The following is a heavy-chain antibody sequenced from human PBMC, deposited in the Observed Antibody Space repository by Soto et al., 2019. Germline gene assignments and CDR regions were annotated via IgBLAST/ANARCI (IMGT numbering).Heavy chain of an antibody. J-gene: IGHJ5*02. V-gene: IGHV4-38-2*02. CDR1: GYSISSGYY. Sequence: PSETLSLTCAVSGYSISSGYYWGWIRQPPGKGLGWIGSIYHSGSTYYNPSLKSRVTISVDTSKNQFSLKLSSVTAADTAVYYCARDQRGSSSDENNWFDPWGQGTLVTVSS. CDR3: ARDQRGSSSDENNWFDP. CDR2: IYHSGST. D-gene: IGHD6-6*01.